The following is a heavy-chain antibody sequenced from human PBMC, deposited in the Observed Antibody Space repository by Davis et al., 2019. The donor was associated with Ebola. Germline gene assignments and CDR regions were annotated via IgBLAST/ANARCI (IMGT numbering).Heavy chain of an antibody. CDR1: RDSISPYY. CDR3: ARAGNPYGGKFDQ. V-gene: IGHV4-59*01. Sequence: SETLSLTCTVSRDSISPYYWSWLRQSPGKGLEWIGYVYHAGNTHYNPSLESRVTISADTSRNQISLRLNSVTAADSAIYYCARAGNPYGGKFDQWGQGTLVTVSA. D-gene: IGHD4-23*01. CDR2: VYHAGNT. J-gene: IGHJ4*02.